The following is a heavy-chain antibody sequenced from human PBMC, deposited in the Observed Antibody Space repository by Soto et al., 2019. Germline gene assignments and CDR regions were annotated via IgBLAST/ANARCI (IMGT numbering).Heavy chain of an antibody. Sequence: SETLSLTCAAYGGSFSGYYWSWIRQPPGKGLEWIEEINHSGSTNYNPSLKSRVTISVDTSKNQFSLKLSSVTAAETAVYSCARDSITIFGVVIPSRIWGQGTTVTVSS. CDR3: ARDSITIFGVVIPSRI. J-gene: IGHJ6*02. V-gene: IGHV4-34*01. D-gene: IGHD3-3*01. CDR1: GGSFSGYY. CDR2: INHSGST.